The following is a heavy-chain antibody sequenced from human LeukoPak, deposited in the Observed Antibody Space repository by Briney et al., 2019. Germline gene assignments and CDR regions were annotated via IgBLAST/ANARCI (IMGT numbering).Heavy chain of an antibody. CDR2: INHSGST. V-gene: IGHV4-39*07. J-gene: IGHJ4*02. Sequence: PSETLSLTCTVSGGSISSSSYYWGWIRQPPGKGLEWIGEINHSGSTNYNPSLKSRVTISVDTSKNQFSLKLSSVTAADTAVYYCARRSGSGWYNRPFDYWGQGTLVTVSS. D-gene: IGHD6-19*01. CDR1: GGSISSSSYY. CDR3: ARRSGSGWYNRPFDY.